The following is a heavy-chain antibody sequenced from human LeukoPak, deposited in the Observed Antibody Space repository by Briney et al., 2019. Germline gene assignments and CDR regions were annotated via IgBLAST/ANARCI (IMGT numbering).Heavy chain of an antibody. J-gene: IGHJ4*02. CDR1: GYSISSGYY. CDR3: ARDNGWIQLWLPSYYFDY. V-gene: IGHV4-38-2*02. CDR2: MYDSGRT. Sequence: SETLSLTCTVSGYSISSGYYWGWIRQPPGKGLEWIGSMYDSGRTYYSPSLKSRVTISVDTSKNQFSLKLSSVTAADTAVYYCARDNGWIQLWLPSYYFDYWGQGTLVTVSS. D-gene: IGHD5-18*01.